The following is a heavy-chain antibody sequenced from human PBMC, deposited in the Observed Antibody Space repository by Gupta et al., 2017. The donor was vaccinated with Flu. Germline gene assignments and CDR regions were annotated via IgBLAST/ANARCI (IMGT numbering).Heavy chain of an antibody. CDR1: GFPFGDYL. CDR3: VRNDPSGGWHFDL. V-gene: IGHV3-20*01. Sequence: EVYLEESGGGVVRPGGSLSLSCAACGFPFGDYLMSWVHQVPGKGPGCVARLIWNGETSDYLESLKGRFTGSRDNVRKSLYLQMDNLRAEDTAFYHCVRNDPSGGWHFDLWGRGTLVTVS. CDR2: LIWNGETS. D-gene: IGHD1-1*01. J-gene: IGHJ2*01.